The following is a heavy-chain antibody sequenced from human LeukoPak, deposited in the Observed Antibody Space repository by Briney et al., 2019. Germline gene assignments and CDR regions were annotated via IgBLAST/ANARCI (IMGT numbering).Heavy chain of an antibody. J-gene: IGHJ3*02. CDR2: IYYSGST. Sequence: SETLSLTCTVSGGSISSSSYYWGWIRQPPGKGLEWIGSIYYSGSTYYNPSLKSRVTISVDASKNQFSLKLSSVTAADTAVYYCARGLELRENDAFDIWGQGTMVTVSS. V-gene: IGHV4-39*07. CDR1: GGSISSSSYY. D-gene: IGHD1-7*01. CDR3: ARGLELRENDAFDI.